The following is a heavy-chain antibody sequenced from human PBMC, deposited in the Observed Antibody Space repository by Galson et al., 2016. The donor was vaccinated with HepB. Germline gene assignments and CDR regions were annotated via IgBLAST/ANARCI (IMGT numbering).Heavy chain of an antibody. Sequence: SLRLSCAASGFIFNNYWMSWVRQAPGKGLEWVANIKHDGSVEDYVDSVKGRFTISRDNARNSLYLQMNSLRAEDTAVYYCYPQINTVPDWGQGTLVTVSS. D-gene: IGHD4-11*01. CDR3: YPQINTVPD. V-gene: IGHV3-7*01. CDR2: IKHDGSVE. J-gene: IGHJ4*02. CDR1: GFIFNNYW.